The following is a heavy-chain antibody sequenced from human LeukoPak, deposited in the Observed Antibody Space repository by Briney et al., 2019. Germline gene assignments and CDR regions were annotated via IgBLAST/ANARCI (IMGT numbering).Heavy chain of an antibody. V-gene: IGHV3-23*01. Sequence: PGGSLRLSCAASGFTFSSYAMSWVRQATGKGLEWVSTISCSGRNTYYAPSVKGRLTISRDNSENTLYLQIHSPRAEDTALYYCAKGQSSTSSKWFDPWAREPWSPSPQ. CDR1: GFTFSSYA. CDR3: AKGQSSTSSKWFDP. CDR2: ISCSGRNT. D-gene: IGHD6-6*01. J-gene: IGHJ5*02.